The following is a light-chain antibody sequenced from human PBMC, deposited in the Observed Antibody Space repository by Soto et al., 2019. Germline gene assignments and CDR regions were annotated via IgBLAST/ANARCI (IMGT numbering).Light chain of an antibody. Sequence: EVVMTQSPATLSVFPGERVTLSCRASQSASTSIAWYQQKPGQAPRLLIYSASTRATGIPARFSGSGSGTEFALTISSLQSEDFAVYHCQQYIHGYSFGQGTELEIK. CDR1: QSASTS. CDR3: QQYIHGYS. CDR2: SAS. J-gene: IGKJ2*01. V-gene: IGKV3-15*01.